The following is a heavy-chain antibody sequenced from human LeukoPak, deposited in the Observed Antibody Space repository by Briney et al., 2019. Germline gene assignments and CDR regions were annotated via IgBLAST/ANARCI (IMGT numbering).Heavy chain of an antibody. J-gene: IGHJ4*02. CDR2: IYASGST. Sequence: SETLSLTCTVSGGSISTYYWSWIRQPAGKGLEWIGRIYASGSTNYNPSLKSRVTMSVDTSKNQLSLRLTSVTAADTAVYYCARRSSSWLNEYYFDYWGQGTLVTVSS. CDR1: GGSISTYY. CDR3: ARRSSSWLNEYYFDY. D-gene: IGHD6-13*01. V-gene: IGHV4-4*07.